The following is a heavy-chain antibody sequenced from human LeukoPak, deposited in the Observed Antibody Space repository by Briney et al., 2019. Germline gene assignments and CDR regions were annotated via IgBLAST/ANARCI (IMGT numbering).Heavy chain of an antibody. Sequence: SETLSLTCTVSGGSISSYYWSWIRQPPGKRLEWMGYIYSSGSTNYNPSLKSRVTISVDTSKNQFSLKLSSVTAADTAVYFCARHFGYSGNYGVDYWGQGTLVTVSS. CDR2: IYSSGST. CDR1: GGSISSYY. J-gene: IGHJ4*02. CDR3: ARHFGYSGNYGVDY. D-gene: IGHD1-26*01. V-gene: IGHV4-59*08.